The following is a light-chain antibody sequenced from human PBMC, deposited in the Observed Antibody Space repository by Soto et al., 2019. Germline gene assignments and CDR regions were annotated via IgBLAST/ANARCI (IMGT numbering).Light chain of an antibody. CDR3: QQHNQWPIT. J-gene: IGKJ5*01. CDR1: QGISSY. V-gene: IGKV1-9*01. CDR2: AAS. Sequence: IPFAQSPSSLSASVGDKVPLTCRASQGISSYLAWYQQKPGKAPKLLIYAASTLQSGVPSRFSGSGSGTDFTLTISSLQPEDFAVYYCQQHNQWPITFGQGTRLEIK.